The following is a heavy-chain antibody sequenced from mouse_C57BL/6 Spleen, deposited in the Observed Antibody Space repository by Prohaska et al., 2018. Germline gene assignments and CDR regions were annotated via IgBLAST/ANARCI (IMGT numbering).Heavy chain of an antibody. V-gene: IGHV10-1*01. CDR3: VGRYGYDEAWFAY. Sequence: EVQLVESGGGLAQPKGSLKLSCAASGFSFNTYAMNWVRQAPGKGLEWVARIRSKSNNYATYYDDSVKDRFTICRDDSESMLYLQMNNLKTEDTAMYYCVGRYGYDEAWFAYWGQGTLVTVSA. CDR2: IRSKSNNYAT. CDR1: GFSFNTYA. D-gene: IGHD2-2*01. J-gene: IGHJ3*01.